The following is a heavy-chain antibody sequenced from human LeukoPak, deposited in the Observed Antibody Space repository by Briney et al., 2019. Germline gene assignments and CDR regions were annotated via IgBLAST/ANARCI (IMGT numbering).Heavy chain of an antibody. Sequence: LRLSCAASGFTLSSNYVSWIRQPPGKGLEWIGYIYYSGSTNYNPSLKSRVTISVDTSKNQFSLKLSSVTAADTAVYYCAREGDSSGYYGDAFDIWGQGTMVTVSS. CDR1: GFTLSSNY. CDR2: IYYSGST. J-gene: IGHJ3*02. CDR3: AREGDSSGYYGDAFDI. V-gene: IGHV4-59*01. D-gene: IGHD3-22*01.